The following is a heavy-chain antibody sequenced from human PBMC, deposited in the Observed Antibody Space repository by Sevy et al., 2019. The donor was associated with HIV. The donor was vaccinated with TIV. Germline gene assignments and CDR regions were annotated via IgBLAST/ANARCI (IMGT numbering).Heavy chain of an antibody. J-gene: IGHJ4*02. CDR2: ISGVGGST. CDR1: GFTFSSYG. D-gene: IGHD1-7*01. V-gene: IGHV3-23*01. CDR3: AKSGGNYLEYNFDD. Sequence: GGSLRLSCAASGFTFSSYGMSWVRQAPGKGLEWVSVISGVGGSTYYADSVKGRFTISRDNSKNTLYLQMNSLRAEDTAVYYCAKSGGNYLEYNFDDWGQGTLVTVSS.